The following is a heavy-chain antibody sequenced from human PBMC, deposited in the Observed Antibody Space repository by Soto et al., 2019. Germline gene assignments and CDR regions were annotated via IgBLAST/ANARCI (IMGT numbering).Heavy chain of an antibody. D-gene: IGHD2-21*02. CDR2: ISYDGSNK. Sequence: GGSLRLSCAASGFTFSSYAMHWVRQAPGKGLEWVAVISYDGSNKYYADSVKGRFTISRDNSKNTLYLQMNSLRAEDTAVYYCARAGYCVGDCYSGAFDYWGQGTLVTVSS. J-gene: IGHJ4*02. V-gene: IGHV3-30-3*01. CDR3: ARAGYCVGDCYSGAFDY. CDR1: GFTFSSYA.